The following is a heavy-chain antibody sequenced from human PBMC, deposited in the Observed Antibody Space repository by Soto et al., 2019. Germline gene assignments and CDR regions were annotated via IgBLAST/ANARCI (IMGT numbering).Heavy chain of an antibody. V-gene: IGHV1-8*02. J-gene: IGHJ4*02. Sequence: QAQLVQSGAEVKKPGASVKVSCKASGYTFTSSDINWVRQATGQGLEWMGWMNPNSGDTGYAQKFQGRVTLTRNTSISTAYMQLSSLRSEGTADYYCARGPPESAGVWGQGTLVTVSS. CDR1: GYTFTSSD. CDR3: ARGPPESAGV. CDR2: MNPNSGDT. D-gene: IGHD3-10*01.